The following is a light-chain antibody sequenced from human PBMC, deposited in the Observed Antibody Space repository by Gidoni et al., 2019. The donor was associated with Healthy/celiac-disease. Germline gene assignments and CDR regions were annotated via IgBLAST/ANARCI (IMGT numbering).Light chain of an antibody. CDR2: AAS. J-gene: IGKJ5*01. CDR1: QNISSN. CDR3: QQSYSTPPT. V-gene: IGKV1-39*01. Sequence: DIQLTQSPSSLPASVGDRVTITRRASQNISSNLNWYQQKPGKAPKLLIYAASSLQSGVPSRFSGSGAGTDFTLTISSLQPEDFATYYCQQSYSTPPTFGQGTRLEIK.